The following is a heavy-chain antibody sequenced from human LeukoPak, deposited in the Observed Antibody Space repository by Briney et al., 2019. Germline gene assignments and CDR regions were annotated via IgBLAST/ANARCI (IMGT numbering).Heavy chain of an antibody. CDR1: GFTFSSYA. J-gene: IGHJ4*02. V-gene: IGHV3-23*01. D-gene: IGHD3-22*01. CDR3: AKFAYYYDSSGYYYPYFDY. CDR2: ISGSGGST. Sequence: PGESLRLSCAASGFTFSSYAMSWVRQAPGKGLEWVSAISGSGGSTYYADSVKGRFTISRDNSKNTLYLQMNSLRAEDTAVYYCAKFAYYYDSSGYYYPYFDYWGQGTLVTVSS.